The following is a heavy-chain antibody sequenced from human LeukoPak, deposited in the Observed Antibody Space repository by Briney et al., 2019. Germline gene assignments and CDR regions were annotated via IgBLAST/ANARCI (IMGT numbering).Heavy chain of an antibody. V-gene: IGHV4-59*01. CDR2: IFYSGST. CDR3: ARGEWDLLFDY. D-gene: IGHD1-26*01. J-gene: IGHJ4*02. CDR1: GGSISGYY. Sequence: SETLSLTCTVSGGSISGYYWSWIRQPPGKGLEWIGYIFYSGSTNYNPSLKSRVTISVDTSKNQFSLKLSSVAAADTAVYYCARGEWDLLFDYWGQGTLVTVSS.